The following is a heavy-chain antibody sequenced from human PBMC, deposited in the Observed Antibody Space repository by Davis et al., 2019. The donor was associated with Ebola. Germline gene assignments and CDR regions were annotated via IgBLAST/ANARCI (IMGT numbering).Heavy chain of an antibody. J-gene: IGHJ6*02. D-gene: IGHD6-6*01. Sequence: MPSETLSLTCTVSGGSISSYYWSWIRQPPGKGLEWIGEINHSGSTNYNPSLKSRVTISVDTSKNQFSLKPSSVTAADTAVYYCARLADYYYYGMDVWGQGTTVTVSS. CDR2: INHSGST. CDR1: GGSISSYY. V-gene: IGHV4-34*01. CDR3: ARLADYYYYGMDV.